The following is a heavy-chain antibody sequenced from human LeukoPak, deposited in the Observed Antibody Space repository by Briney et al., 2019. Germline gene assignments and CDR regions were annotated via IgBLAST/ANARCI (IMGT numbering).Heavy chain of an antibody. CDR2: INPNTGGT. J-gene: IGHJ4*02. CDR3: ARSSGWKYYVDY. Sequence: ASVKVSCKASGYTFTGYFVHWVRQAPGQGLQWMGWINPNTGGTNYAQKFQGRVTMTRDTSISTAYMELSRLRSDDTAVYFCARSSGWKYYVDYWGQGTLVTVSS. CDR1: GYTFTGYF. D-gene: IGHD6-19*01. V-gene: IGHV1-2*02.